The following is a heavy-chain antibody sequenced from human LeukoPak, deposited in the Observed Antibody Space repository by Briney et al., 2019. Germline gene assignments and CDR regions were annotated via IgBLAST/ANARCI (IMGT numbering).Heavy chain of an antibody. CDR2: INHSGST. CDR1: GGSFSGYY. CDR3: ARGPRTRNYYDSSGYYYVV. Sequence: SETLSLTCAVYGGSFSGYYWSWIRQPPGKGLEWIGEINHSGSTNYNPSLKSRVTISVDTSKNQFSLKLSSVTAADTAVYYCARGPRTRNYYDSSGYYYVVWGQGTLVTVPS. D-gene: IGHD3-22*01. V-gene: IGHV4-34*01. J-gene: IGHJ4*02.